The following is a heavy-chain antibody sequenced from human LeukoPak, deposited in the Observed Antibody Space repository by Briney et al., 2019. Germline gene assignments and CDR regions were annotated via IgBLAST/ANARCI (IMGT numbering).Heavy chain of an antibody. CDR3: ARGGWKPVDY. CDR2: IKYDGSEK. Sequence: SGGSLRLSCAASGFTFSNYWMSWVRQAAGKGLEWVANIKYDGSEKYYVDSVKGRFTISRDNAKNSLYLQMNSLRPEDTAVYYCARGGWKPVDYWGQGTLVTVSS. V-gene: IGHV3-7*05. J-gene: IGHJ4*02. CDR1: GFTFSNYW. D-gene: IGHD1-1*01.